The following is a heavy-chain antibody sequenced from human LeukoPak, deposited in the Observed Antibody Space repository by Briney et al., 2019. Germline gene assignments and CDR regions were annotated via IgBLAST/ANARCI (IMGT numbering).Heavy chain of an antibody. Sequence: GGTLRLSCAASGFTFSSYGMSWVRQAPGKGLEWVSAISGSGGSTYYADSVKGRFTISRDNSKNTLYLQMNSLRAEDTAVYYCAKGPYYYDSSGYYRSLRYFDYWGQGTLVTVSS. D-gene: IGHD3-22*01. CDR1: GFTFSSYG. CDR2: ISGSGGST. J-gene: IGHJ4*02. V-gene: IGHV3-23*01. CDR3: AKGPYYYDSSGYYRSLRYFDY.